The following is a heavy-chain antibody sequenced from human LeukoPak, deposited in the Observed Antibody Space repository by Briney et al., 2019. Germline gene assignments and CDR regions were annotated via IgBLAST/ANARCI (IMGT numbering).Heavy chain of an antibody. CDR3: ARDSPSHKDAFDI. CDR2: INPNSGGT. J-gene: IGHJ3*02. CDR1: GYTFIGYY. Sequence: GASVKVSCKASGYTFIGYYMHWVRQATGQGLEWMGWINPNSGGTNYAQKFQSRVTMTRDTSISQAYMELSRVRAADTAVYYCARDSPSHKDAFDIWGQGTMVTVSS. V-gene: IGHV1-2*02.